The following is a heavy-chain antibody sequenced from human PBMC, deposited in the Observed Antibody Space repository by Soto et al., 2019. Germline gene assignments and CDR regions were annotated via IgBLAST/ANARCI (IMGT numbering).Heavy chain of an antibody. CDR1: GFTFSDYT. V-gene: IGHV3-21*01. CDR3: ARGEMGMFYYPWVKP. CDR2: ISSSSGSR. Sequence: LSCAASGFTFSDYTLNWVRQSPGKGREWVSSISSSSGSRYYADSVKGRFTISRDNAKNSLNLQMNSLRVEDTAVYYCARGEMGMFYYPWVKPWGHG. J-gene: IGHJ3*01. D-gene: IGHD3-10*01.